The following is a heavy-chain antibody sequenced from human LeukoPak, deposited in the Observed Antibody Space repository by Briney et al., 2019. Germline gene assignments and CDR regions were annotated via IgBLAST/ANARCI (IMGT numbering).Heavy chain of an antibody. D-gene: IGHD5-18*01. V-gene: IGHV7-4-1*02. Sequence: ASVKVSCKASGYTFTSYAMNWVRQAPGQGLEWMGWINTNTGNPTYAQGFTGRVVFSLDTSVSTAYLQISSLKAEDTAVYYCASGGDTAMVTLDYWGQGTLVTVSS. CDR2: INTNTGNP. J-gene: IGHJ4*02. CDR3: ASGGDTAMVTLDY. CDR1: GYTFTSYA.